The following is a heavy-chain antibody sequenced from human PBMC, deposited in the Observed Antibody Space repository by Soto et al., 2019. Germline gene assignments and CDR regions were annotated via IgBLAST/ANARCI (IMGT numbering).Heavy chain of an antibody. CDR2: IIPIFGTA. CDR1: GGTFSSYA. Sequence: ASVKVSCKASGGTFSSYAISWVRQAPGQGLEWMGGIIPIFGTANYAQKFQGRVTITADESTSTAYMELSSLRSEDTAVYYCARDAEYSSPKGYYYGMDVWGQGTTVTVSS. D-gene: IGHD6-6*01. CDR3: ARDAEYSSPKGYYYGMDV. J-gene: IGHJ6*02. V-gene: IGHV1-69*13.